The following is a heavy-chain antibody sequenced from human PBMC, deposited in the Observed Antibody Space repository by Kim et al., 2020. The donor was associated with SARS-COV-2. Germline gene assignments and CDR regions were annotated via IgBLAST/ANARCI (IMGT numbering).Heavy chain of an antibody. V-gene: IGHV3-9*01. CDR1: GFTFDDYA. J-gene: IGHJ6*02. Sequence: GGSLRLSCAASGFTFDDYAMHWVRQAPGKGLELVSGISWNSGSIGYADSVKGRFTISRDNAKNSLYLQMNSLRAEDTALYYCAKDMSPIAAAGTSHYYYGMDVWRQGTSVTISS. CDR3: AKDMSPIAAAGTSHYYYGMDV. D-gene: IGHD6-13*01. CDR2: ISWNSGSI.